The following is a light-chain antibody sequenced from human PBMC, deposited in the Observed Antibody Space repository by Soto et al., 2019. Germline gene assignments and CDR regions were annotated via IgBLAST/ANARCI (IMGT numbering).Light chain of an antibody. V-gene: IGLV1-51*01. CDR2: DNS. J-gene: IGLJ2*01. CDR1: NSNIGNNY. Sequence: QSALTQPPSVSAAPGQMVTISCSGSNSNIGNNYVSWYQQLPGTAPKLLIFDNSKRPSGIPDRFSASKSGTSATLGITGLQTGDEADYYCGTWDSRLSGMVFGGGTQLTVL. CDR3: GTWDSRLSGMV.